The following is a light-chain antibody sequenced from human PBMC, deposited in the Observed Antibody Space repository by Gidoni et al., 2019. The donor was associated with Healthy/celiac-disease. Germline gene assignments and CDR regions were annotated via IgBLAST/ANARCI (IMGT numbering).Light chain of an antibody. Sequence: QSALPQPASVSGSPGQSITISCTGTSSDVGGYNYVSWYQQHPGKAPKLMIYDVSNRPSGVSNRFSGSKSGNTASLTISGLQAEDEADYYCSSYTSSSRACFGTGTKVTVL. CDR2: DVS. CDR1: SSDVGGYNY. V-gene: IGLV2-14*03. CDR3: SSYTSSSRAC. J-gene: IGLJ1*01.